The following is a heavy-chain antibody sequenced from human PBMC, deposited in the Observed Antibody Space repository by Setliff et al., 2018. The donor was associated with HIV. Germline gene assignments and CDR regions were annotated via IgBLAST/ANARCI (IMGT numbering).Heavy chain of an antibody. CDR2: IYYRGST. J-gene: IGHJ6*02. CDR3: ARDSKDILTGYPYYYYGMDV. CDR1: GGSISSSSYY. Sequence: SETLSLTCTVSGGSISSSSYYWGWIRQHPGKGLEWIGSIYYRGSTYCNPSLKSRVTISVDTSKNQFSLKLSSVIAADTAVYYCARDSKDILTGYPYYYYGMDVWGQGTTVTVSS. D-gene: IGHD3-9*01. V-gene: IGHV4-39*07.